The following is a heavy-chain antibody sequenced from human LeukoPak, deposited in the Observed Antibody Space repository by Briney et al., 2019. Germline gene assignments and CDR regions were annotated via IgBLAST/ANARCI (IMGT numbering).Heavy chain of an antibody. CDR1: GFTFRSYA. V-gene: IGHV3-23*01. CDR3: AKDRSIPRSNWFDP. J-gene: IGHJ5*02. CDR2: ISGTGGST. Sequence: AGGSLRLSCAASGFTFRSYAMSWVRQAPGKGLEWVSGISGTGGSTYYADSVKGRFTISRDNSKNTLYLQMNSLRAEDTAVYYCAKDRSIPRSNWFDPWGQGTLVTVSS. D-gene: IGHD2-21*01.